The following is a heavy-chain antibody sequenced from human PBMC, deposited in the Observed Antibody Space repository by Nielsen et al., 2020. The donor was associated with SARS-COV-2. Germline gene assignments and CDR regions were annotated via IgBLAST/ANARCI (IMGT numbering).Heavy chain of an antibody. CDR3: ARAGWEHSYYGMDV. CDR1: GFTFDDYA. J-gene: IGHJ6*02. V-gene: IGHV3-9*01. Sequence: GGSLRLSCAASGFTFDDYAMHWVRQAPGKGLEWVSGISWNSGSIGYADSVKGRFTISRDNAKNSLYLQMNSLRAEDTAVYYCARAGWEHSYYGMDVWGQGTTVTVSS. CDR2: ISWNSGSI. D-gene: IGHD1-26*01.